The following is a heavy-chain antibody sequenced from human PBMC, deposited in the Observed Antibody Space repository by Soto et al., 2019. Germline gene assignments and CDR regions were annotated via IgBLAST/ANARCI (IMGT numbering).Heavy chain of an antibody. V-gene: IGHV1-8*01. J-gene: IGHJ5*02. CDR2: MNPNSGNT. CDR1: GYTFTSYD. Sequence: GASVKVSCKASGYTFTSYDINWVRQATGQGLEGMGWMNPNSGNTGYAQKFQGRVTMTRNTSISTAYMELSSLRSEDTAVYYCARVPTYYDFWSGYNSNWLDPWGQGTLVTVSS. CDR3: ARVPTYYDFWSGYNSNWLDP. D-gene: IGHD3-3*01.